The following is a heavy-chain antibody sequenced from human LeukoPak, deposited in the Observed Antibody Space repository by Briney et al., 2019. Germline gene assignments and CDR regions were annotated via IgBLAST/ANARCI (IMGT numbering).Heavy chain of an antibody. D-gene: IGHD3-10*01. V-gene: IGHV3-21*01. CDR2: ISSSSSYI. CDR1: GFTFSSYS. J-gene: IGHJ4*02. CDR3: ARSTTYYYGSGSPSGDY. Sequence: PGGSLRLSCAASGFTFSSYSMNWVRQAPGKGLEWVSSISSSSSYIYYADSVKGRFTISRDNAKNSLYLQMNSLRAEDTAVYYCARSTTYYYGSGSPSGDYWGQGTLVTVSS.